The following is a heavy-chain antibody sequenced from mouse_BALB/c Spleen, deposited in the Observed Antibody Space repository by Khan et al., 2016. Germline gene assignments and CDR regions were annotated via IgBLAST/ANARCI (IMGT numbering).Heavy chain of an antibody. D-gene: IGHD2-5*01. CDR1: EYTFTNYG. CDR2: INTNTGEP. Sequence: QIQLVQSGPELKKPGETVKISCKASEYTFTNYGMNWVKQAPGKGLKWMGWINTNTGEPTYAEEFKGRFAFSLEASASTAYLQINNLINEDSAAYVCARTSKYPYYAMDYWGQGTSVTVYS. V-gene: IGHV9-3*02. J-gene: IGHJ4*01. CDR3: ARTSKYPYYAMDY.